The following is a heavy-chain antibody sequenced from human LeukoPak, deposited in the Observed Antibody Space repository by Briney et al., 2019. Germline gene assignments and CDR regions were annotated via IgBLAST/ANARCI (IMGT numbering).Heavy chain of an antibody. CDR2: IYDSGYT. J-gene: IGHJ4*02. CDR1: SGSIRSHF. CDR3: ARTIESRPYYFDS. D-gene: IGHD6-6*01. Sequence: SETLSLTCTVSSGSIRSHFWSWIRQPPGKGLEWIGYIYDSGYTKYSPSLKSRVTISIDTSKNQFSLKLSPVTAADAAVYYCARTIESRPYYFDSWGQGTLVTVSS. V-gene: IGHV4-59*11.